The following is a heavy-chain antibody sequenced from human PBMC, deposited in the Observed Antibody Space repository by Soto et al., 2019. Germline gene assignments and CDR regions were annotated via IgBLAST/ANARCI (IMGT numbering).Heavy chain of an antibody. CDR1: GFTFSSYA. CDR3: ARGRSYSCSLPFAY. Sequence: GGSLRLSCAASGFTFSSYAMHWVRQAPGKGLEWVAVIWYDGNNEYYADSVKGRFTISRDNTKSTLYLEMNSLKAEDTGLYFCARGRSYSCSLPFAYWGQGTLVTVSS. V-gene: IGHV3-33*01. J-gene: IGHJ4*02. D-gene: IGHD6-6*01. CDR2: IWYDGNNE.